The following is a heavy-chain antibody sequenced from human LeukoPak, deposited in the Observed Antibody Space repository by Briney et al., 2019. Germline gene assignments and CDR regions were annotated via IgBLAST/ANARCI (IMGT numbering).Heavy chain of an antibody. Sequence: GVSLRLSCAASGFTFRSHEMNWVRQAPGKGLEWISYISGSGSTIYYADSVKGRFSISRDNAKNPLYLQMNSLRAEDTAVYYCATYLYKSLDYWGQGTLVTVSS. CDR2: ISGSGSTI. D-gene: IGHD3-10*01. CDR3: ATYLYKSLDY. V-gene: IGHV3-48*03. J-gene: IGHJ4*02. CDR1: GFTFRSHE.